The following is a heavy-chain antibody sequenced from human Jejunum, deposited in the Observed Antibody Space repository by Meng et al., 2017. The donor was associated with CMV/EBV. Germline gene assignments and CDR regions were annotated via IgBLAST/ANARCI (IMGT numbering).Heavy chain of an antibody. V-gene: IGHV3-23*01. CDR1: GFIFSDYG. D-gene: IGHD4-11*01. J-gene: IGHJ5*02. CDR3: AKDRGDYSNFRFDP. CDR2: ISGSGGGT. Sequence: SGFIFSDYGMSWVRQAPGKGLEWLSGISGSGGGTYYAESIKGRFTISRDNSKNTIYLQMDNLRAEDTAVYYCAKDRGDYSNFRFDPWGQGTLVTVSS.